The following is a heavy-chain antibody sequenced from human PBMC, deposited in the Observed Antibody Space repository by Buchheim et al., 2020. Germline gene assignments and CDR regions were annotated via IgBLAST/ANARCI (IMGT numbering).Heavy chain of an antibody. CDR2: ISYDGSNK. CDR1: GFTFSSYG. D-gene: IGHD2-2*01. CDR3: EKGGAMHYYDGMEV. Sequence: QVQLVESGGGVVQPGRSLRLSCAASGFTFSSYGMHWVRQAPGKGLEWVAVISYDGSNKYYADSVKGRFTISRDNAKNTLYLQMNSLRAEDTAVYYCEKGGAMHYYDGMEVWGQGTT. V-gene: IGHV3-30*18. J-gene: IGHJ6*02.